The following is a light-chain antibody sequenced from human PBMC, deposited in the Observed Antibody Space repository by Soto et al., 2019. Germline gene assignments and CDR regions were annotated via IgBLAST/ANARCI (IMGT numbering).Light chain of an antibody. Sequence: QSVLTQPPSASGSPGQSVTISCTGTSSDVGAYNYVSWYQQYPGKAPKLMIYEVNLRPSGVPDRFSGSKSGKTASLTVSGLQPEDEDDYHGPSYAGSNIWVFGGGTKVTVL. CDR2: EVN. J-gene: IGLJ3*02. V-gene: IGLV2-8*01. CDR1: SSDVGAYNY. CDR3: PSYAGSNIWV.